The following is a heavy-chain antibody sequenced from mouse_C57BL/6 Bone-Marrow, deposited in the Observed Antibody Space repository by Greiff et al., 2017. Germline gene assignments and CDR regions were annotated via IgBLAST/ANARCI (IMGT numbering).Heavy chain of an antibody. D-gene: IGHD2-2*01. Sequence: EVQGVESGGGLVKPGGSLKLSCAASGFTFSSYTMSWVRQTPEKRLEWVATISSGGSYTYYPDSVKGRFTISRDNAKNTLYLQMSSLKSEDTAMYYCARRGMVKGYFDYWGQGTTLTVSS. V-gene: IGHV5-6-4*01. J-gene: IGHJ2*01. CDR3: ARRGMVKGYFDY. CDR1: GFTFSSYT. CDR2: ISSGGSYT.